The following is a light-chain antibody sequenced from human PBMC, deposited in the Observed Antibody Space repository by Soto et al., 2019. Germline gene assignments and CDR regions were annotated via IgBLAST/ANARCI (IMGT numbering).Light chain of an antibody. CDR2: DAY. J-gene: IGKJ5*01. CDR3: QQRHMWPIT. Sequence: EVVLTQSPVTLSLSPGARATLSCRASQSFRGLLAWYQQKPGQAPRLLIYDAYNRATGIPPRFSGSGSGTDFTLTISSLEPEDSAVYYCQQRHMWPITFGQGTRLENK. V-gene: IGKV3-11*01. CDR1: QSFRGL.